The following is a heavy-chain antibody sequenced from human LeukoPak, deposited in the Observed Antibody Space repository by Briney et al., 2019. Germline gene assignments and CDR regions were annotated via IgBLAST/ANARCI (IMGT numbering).Heavy chain of an antibody. CDR2: ISSSSSYI. J-gene: IGHJ4*02. Sequence: AGGSLRLSFAASGFTFSSYSMNWVRQAPGKGLEWVSSISSSSSYIYYADSVKGRFTISRDNAKNSLYLQMNSLRAEDTAVYYCARVPAAIDYWGQGTLVTVSS. CDR3: ARVPAAIDY. D-gene: IGHD2-2*01. V-gene: IGHV3-21*01. CDR1: GFTFSSYS.